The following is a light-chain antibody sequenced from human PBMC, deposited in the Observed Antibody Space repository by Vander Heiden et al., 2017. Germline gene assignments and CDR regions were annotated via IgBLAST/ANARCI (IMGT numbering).Light chain of an antibody. Sequence: QSVLTQPPPVSAAPGQRVTISCSNLGSYYVYWFQQLPGTAPKLLIYDNYERPSGIPDRFSGSRSGASATLDITGLQTGDEGDYYCATWDASRSVGIFGGGTKLTVL. V-gene: IGLV1-51*01. CDR1: NLGSYY. CDR2: DNY. CDR3: ATWDASRSVGI. J-gene: IGLJ2*01.